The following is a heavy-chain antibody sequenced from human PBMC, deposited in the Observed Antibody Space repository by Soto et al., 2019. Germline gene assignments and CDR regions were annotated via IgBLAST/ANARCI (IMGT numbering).Heavy chain of an antibody. CDR1: GFTFSSYW. Sequence: GGSLRLSCAASGFTFSSYWMSWVRQAPGKGLEWVANIKQDGSEKYYVDSVKGRFTISRDNAKNSLYLQMNSLRAEDTAVYYYARDPEQWPLDYWGQGTLVTVSS. V-gene: IGHV3-7*01. CDR2: IKQDGSEK. D-gene: IGHD6-19*01. J-gene: IGHJ4*02. CDR3: ARDPEQWPLDY.